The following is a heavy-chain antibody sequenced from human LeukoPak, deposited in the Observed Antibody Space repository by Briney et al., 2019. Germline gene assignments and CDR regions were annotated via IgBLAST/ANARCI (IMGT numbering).Heavy chain of an antibody. D-gene: IGHD6-19*01. CDR3: AKTPHSSGWYNWFDP. Sequence: PGGSLRLSCAASGFTFDDYAMHCVRQAPGKGPKWVSLISGDGGSTYYADSVKGRFTISRDNSKNSLYLQMNSLRTEDSALYYCAKTPHSSGWYNWFDPWGQGTLVTVSS. CDR2: ISGDGGST. CDR1: GFTFDDYA. V-gene: IGHV3-43*02. J-gene: IGHJ5*02.